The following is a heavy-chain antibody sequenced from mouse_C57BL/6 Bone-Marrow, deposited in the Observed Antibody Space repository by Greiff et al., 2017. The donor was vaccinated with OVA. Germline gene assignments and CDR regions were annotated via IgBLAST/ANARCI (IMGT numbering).Heavy chain of an antibody. Sequence: LVESGAELVRPGASVTLSCKASGYTFTDYEMHWVKQTPVHGLEWIGAIDPETGGTAYNQKFKGKAILPADNSSSTAYRVLRSVASEDSAVYYCTRDYSSYYAMDYWGQGTSVPVSS. V-gene: IGHV1-15*01. D-gene: IGHD2-5*01. CDR1: GYTFTDYE. CDR3: TRDYSSYYAMDY. J-gene: IGHJ4*01. CDR2: IDPETGGT.